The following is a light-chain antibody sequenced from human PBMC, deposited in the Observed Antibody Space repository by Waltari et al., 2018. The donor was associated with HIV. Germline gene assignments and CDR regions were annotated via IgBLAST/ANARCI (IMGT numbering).Light chain of an antibody. CDR2: DIN. CDR1: HSHVGNDF. J-gene: IGLJ1*01. CDR3: GTWDARLSAGVFGSGTKV. Sequence: QSVLTPQPPSLSAAPGQNATMSCPGSHSHVGNDFFFWYHHHPGMAPRLLIYDINKRPLGIPERFSASKSGTSATLGITGLQTGDEGDYYCGTWDARLSAGVFGSGTKVF. V-gene: IGLV1-51*01.